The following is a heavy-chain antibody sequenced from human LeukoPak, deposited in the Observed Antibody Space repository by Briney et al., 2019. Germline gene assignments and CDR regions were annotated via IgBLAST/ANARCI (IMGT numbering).Heavy chain of an antibody. CDR1: GFTFRNYW. D-gene: IGHD6-19*01. Sequence: PGGSLRLSCAGSGFTFRNYWINWVRQAPGKGLEWVANIKQDGIETNYVDSVKGRFTMSRDNAKNSAYLQMNSLRVEDTALYYCAGGRAWLIDYWGQGTLVTLSS. CDR2: IKQDGIET. J-gene: IGHJ4*02. CDR3: AGGRAWLIDY. V-gene: IGHV3-7*04.